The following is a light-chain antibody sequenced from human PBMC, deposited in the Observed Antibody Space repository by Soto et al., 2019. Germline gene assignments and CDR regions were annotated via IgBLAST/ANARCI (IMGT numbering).Light chain of an antibody. CDR1: QSVSSN. J-gene: IGKJ5*01. V-gene: IGKV3-15*01. Sequence: EVGMSQSPATLSVSTGERATLSCRASQSVSSNLAWYQQKPGQAPRLLIYGASTRATGIPARFSGSGSGTDFTLSISSLESEDFAVYYCQQRSSWPLTFGQGTRLAI. CDR3: QQRSSWPLT. CDR2: GAS.